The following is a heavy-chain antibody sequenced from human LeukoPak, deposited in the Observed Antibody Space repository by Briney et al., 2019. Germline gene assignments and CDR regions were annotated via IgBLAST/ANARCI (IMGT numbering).Heavy chain of an antibody. J-gene: IGHJ4*02. CDR3: ARGTGWLYFGD. CDR1: GLTVTSNY. Sequence: GGSLRLSCAASGLTVTSNYMTWVRQAPGKGLEWVSVIYGGDSTSYADSVKGRFTISRDKSKNTLHLQMNGLRVEDTALYYCARGTGWLYFGDWGQGTLVTVSS. D-gene: IGHD6-19*01. V-gene: IGHV3-53*01. CDR2: IYGGDST.